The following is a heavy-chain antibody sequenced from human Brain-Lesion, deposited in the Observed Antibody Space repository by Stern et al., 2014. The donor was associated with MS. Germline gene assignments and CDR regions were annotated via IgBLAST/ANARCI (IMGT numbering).Heavy chain of an antibody. CDR2: ISWNSGTI. D-gene: IGHD1-14*01. CDR3: ARDITGSSAYFAY. V-gene: IGHV3-9*01. J-gene: IGHJ4*02. Sequence: EVQLVESGGDLVQPGRSLRLSCAAFGFTFGDYAMHWVRHAPGKGLELVAGISWNSGTIGYADSVKGRFTTSRDNAYSSLYLQMNSLRPEDTALYYCARDITGSSAYFAYWGQGTLVTVSS. CDR1: GFTFGDYA.